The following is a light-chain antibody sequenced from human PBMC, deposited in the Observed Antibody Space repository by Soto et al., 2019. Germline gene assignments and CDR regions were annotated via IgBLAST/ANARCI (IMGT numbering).Light chain of an antibody. CDR3: AAWDASLNGYV. V-gene: IGLV1-44*01. J-gene: IGLJ1*01. CDR2: SND. Sequence: QSVLTQSPSASGTPGQRVTMSCSGSTSNIGSKTVNWYRQLPGTAPKLLIYSNDQRPSGVPDRFSGSKSGTSASLAISGLQSEDEADYYCAAWDASLNGYVFGTGTKVNV. CDR1: TSNIGSKT.